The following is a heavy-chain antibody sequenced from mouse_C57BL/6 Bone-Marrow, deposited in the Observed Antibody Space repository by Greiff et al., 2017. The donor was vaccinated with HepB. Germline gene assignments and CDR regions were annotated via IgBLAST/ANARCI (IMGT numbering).Heavy chain of an antibody. CDR2: IDPSDSET. J-gene: IGHJ4*01. CDR1: GYTFTSYW. V-gene: IGHV1-52*01. CDR3: AKALNYYAMDY. Sequence: VQLQQPGAELVRPGSSVKLSCKASGYTFTSYWMHWVKQRPIQGLEWIGNIDPSDSETHYNQKFKDKATLTVDKSSSTAYMQLSSLTSEDSAVYYCAKALNYYAMDYGGQGTSVTVTS.